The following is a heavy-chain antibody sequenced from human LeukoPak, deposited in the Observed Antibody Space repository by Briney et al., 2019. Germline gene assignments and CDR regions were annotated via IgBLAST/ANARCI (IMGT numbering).Heavy chain of an antibody. CDR2: INGGGDAT. CDR1: GFSFNNNA. CDR3: ARCTASCYANAFDV. J-gene: IGHJ3*01. V-gene: IGHV3-23*01. D-gene: IGHD2-2*01. Sequence: PGGSLRLSCAASGFSFNNNAMSWARQAPGKGLEWVSAINGGGDATEYADSVKGRFTISRDNSKKTLYLQMNSLRPEDTAVYYCARCTASCYANAFDVWGQGTLLTVSS.